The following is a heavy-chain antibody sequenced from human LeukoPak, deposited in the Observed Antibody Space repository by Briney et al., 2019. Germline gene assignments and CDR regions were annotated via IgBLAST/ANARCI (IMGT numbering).Heavy chain of an antibody. V-gene: IGHV4-59*01. CDR3: ARSSYGYMFDS. CDR2: VYYTGST. D-gene: IGHD5-18*01. J-gene: IGHJ4*02. Sequence: SETLSRTCTVSGGSISNYYWTWIRQPPGKGLEWIGHVYYTGSTYYNPSLKSRVTISLDTSRNQFSLKLSSVTAADTALFYCARSSYGYMFDSWGQGTLVTVSS. CDR1: GGSISNYY.